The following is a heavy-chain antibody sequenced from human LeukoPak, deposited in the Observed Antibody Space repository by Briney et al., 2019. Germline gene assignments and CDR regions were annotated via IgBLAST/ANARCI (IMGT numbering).Heavy chain of an antibody. D-gene: IGHD5-18*01. V-gene: IGHV3-30-3*02. CDR1: GFSFSSYA. J-gene: IGHJ4*02. CDR3: ANERGYNYGYSFDY. Sequence: GGSLRLSCAASGFSFSSYAMHWVRQAPGKGLEWVAAIPNDGSKTYYADSVKGRFTISRDNSKNTLYLQMNSLRTEDTAVYYCANERGYNYGYSFDYWGQGTLVTVSS. CDR2: IPNDGSKT.